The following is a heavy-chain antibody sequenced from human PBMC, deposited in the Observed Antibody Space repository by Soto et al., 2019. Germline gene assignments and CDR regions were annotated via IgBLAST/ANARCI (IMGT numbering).Heavy chain of an antibody. V-gene: IGHV4-39*01. CDR3: ARCGTWPTTWFDS. J-gene: IGHJ5*01. D-gene: IGHD2-21*01. CDR2: IKYSGTT. CDR1: GGSISSSRCH. Sequence: PSETLSLTCTVSGGSISSSRCHWGWIRQPPGKGLEWIASIKYSGTTFYNPSLKSRVTLSVDTSKNQFALKLSSVTAADTSGYYCARCGTWPTTWFDSWGQGMLVTVSA.